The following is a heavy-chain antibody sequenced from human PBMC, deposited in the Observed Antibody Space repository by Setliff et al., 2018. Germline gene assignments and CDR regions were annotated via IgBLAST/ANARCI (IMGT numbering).Heavy chain of an antibody. Sequence: GGSLRLSCVVSGFSFSRHWMSWVRQAPGKGLEWVADIKQDGSTKYYLDSVKGRFTISRDNAKRSLYLQMNGLRADDTGVYYCVRDDADNYDSFDNWGQGTLVTVSS. CDR3: VRDDADNYDSFDN. J-gene: IGHJ3*02. CDR1: GFSFSRHW. D-gene: IGHD3-22*01. CDR2: IKQDGSTK. V-gene: IGHV3-7*01.